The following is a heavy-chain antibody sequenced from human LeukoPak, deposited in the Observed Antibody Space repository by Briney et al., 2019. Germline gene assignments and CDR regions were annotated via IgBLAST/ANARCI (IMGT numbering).Heavy chain of an antibody. CDR2: IKQDGSEK. CDR3: ARKYSYPYALYYYGMDV. Sequence: PGGSLRLSCAASGFTFSSYWMSWVRQAPGKGLEWVANIKQDGSEKYYVDSVKGRFTISRDNAKNSLYLQMNSLRAEDTAVYYCARKYSYPYALYYYGMDVWGQGTTVTVSS. CDR1: GFTFSSYW. D-gene: IGHD5-18*01. V-gene: IGHV3-7*01. J-gene: IGHJ6*02.